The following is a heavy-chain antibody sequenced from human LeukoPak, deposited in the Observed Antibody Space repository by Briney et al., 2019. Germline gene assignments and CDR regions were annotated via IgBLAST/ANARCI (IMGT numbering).Heavy chain of an antibody. Sequence: PSETLSLTCTVSGGSISSYYWSWIRQPPGKGLEWIGYIYYSGSTNYNPSLKSRVTISVDTSKNQISLSLRSVTASDTAVYYCAREAITGYSYGRGGFYFDYWGQGTLVTVSS. CDR3: AREAITGYSYGRGGFYFDY. D-gene: IGHD5-18*01. CDR2: IYYSGST. CDR1: GGSISSYY. V-gene: IGHV4-59*12. J-gene: IGHJ4*02.